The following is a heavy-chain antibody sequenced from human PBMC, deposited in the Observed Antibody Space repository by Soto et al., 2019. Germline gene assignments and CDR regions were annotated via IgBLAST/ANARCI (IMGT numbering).Heavy chain of an antibody. V-gene: IGHV3-23*01. J-gene: IGHJ4*02. CDR2: ISGSVGST. D-gene: IGHD3-3*01. CDR3: AKDVTFWSGYSPDY. CDR1: GFTFSSYA. Sequence: GGSLRLSCAASGFTFSSYAMSWVRHAPGKGLEWVSAISGSVGSTYYADSVKGRFTISRDNSKNTLYLQMNSLRAEDTAVYYCAKDVTFWSGYSPDYWGQGTLVTVSS.